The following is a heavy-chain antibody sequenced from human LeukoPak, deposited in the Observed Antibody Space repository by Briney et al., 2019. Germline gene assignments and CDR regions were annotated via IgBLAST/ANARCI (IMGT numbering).Heavy chain of an antibody. Sequence: PSETLSLTCTVSGGSISSYYWSWLRQPPGKGLEWIGYIYYSGSTNYNPSLKSRVTISVDTSKNQFSLKLSSVTAADTAVYYCAREIAVASTFYYYYYYMDVWGKGTTVTISS. V-gene: IGHV4-59*01. CDR1: GGSISSYY. CDR3: AREIAVASTFYYYYYYMDV. CDR2: IYYSGST. D-gene: IGHD6-19*01. J-gene: IGHJ6*03.